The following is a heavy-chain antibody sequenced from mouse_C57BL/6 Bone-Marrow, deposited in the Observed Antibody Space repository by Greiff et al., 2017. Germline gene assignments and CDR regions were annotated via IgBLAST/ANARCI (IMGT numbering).Heavy chain of an antibody. CDR3: ARSPFITAAWGCAD. V-gene: IGHV1-53*01. Sequence: QVQLQQPGPELVKPGASVKLSCKASGYTFTSYWMHWVKQRPGQGLEWIGYINPSNGGTNYNEKFKSKATLTTDKSSSTAYMQLSSLTSEDSAVYYCARSPFITAAWGCADWGQGTLVTVSA. CDR2: INPSNGGT. CDR1: GYTFTSYW. D-gene: IGHD1-1*01. J-gene: IGHJ3*01.